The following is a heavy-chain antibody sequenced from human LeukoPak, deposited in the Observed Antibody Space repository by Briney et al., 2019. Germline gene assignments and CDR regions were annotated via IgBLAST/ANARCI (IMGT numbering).Heavy chain of an antibody. CDR2: IRSKAYGGTT. CDR1: GFTLGDYA. V-gene: IGHV3-49*04. CDR3: TRTAVAGLDY. Sequence: GGSLRLSCTASGFTLGDYAMSWVRPAPGKGGEWVGFIRSKAYGGTTEYAASVKGRLTISRDDSKSIAYLQMNSLKTEDTAVYYCTRTAVAGLDYWGQGTLVTVSS. J-gene: IGHJ4*02. D-gene: IGHD6-19*01.